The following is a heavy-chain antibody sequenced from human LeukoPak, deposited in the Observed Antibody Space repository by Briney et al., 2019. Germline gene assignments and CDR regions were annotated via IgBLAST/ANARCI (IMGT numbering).Heavy chain of an antibody. CDR1: GFTFDDYA. CDR2: ISWNSGSM. CDR3: ARGPYNSGSFFDY. J-gene: IGHJ4*02. V-gene: IGHV3-9*01. Sequence: GGSLRLSCAASGFTFDDYAMHWVRQAPGKGLEWVSGISWNSGSMDYADSVKGRFTISRDNAKKSLYLQMNSLRAEDTALYYCARGPYNSGSFFDYWGQGTLVTVSS. D-gene: IGHD3-10*01.